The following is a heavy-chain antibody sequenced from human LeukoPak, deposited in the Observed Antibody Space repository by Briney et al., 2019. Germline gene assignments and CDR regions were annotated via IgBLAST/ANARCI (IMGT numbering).Heavy chain of an antibody. D-gene: IGHD5-12*01. J-gene: IGHJ4*02. CDR3: ARDKRGERWLQFLKHGLDY. Sequence: GGSLRLSCAASGFTFSDYYMSWIRQAPGKGLEWVSHISSSGSTIYYADSVKGRFTISRDNAKNSLYLQMNSLRAEDTAVYYCARDKRGERWLQFLKHGLDYWGQGTLVTVSS. CDR2: ISSSGSTI. CDR1: GFTFSDYY. V-gene: IGHV3-11*01.